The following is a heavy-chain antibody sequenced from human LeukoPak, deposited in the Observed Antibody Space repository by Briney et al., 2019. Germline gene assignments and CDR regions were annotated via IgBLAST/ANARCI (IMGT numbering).Heavy chain of an antibody. CDR1: GYTFIGYY. Sequence: ASVKVSCKASGYTFIGYYIHWVRQAPGQGLEWVGWINPDSGGTHYAQKFQGTVTLTRDTSISTAYMELSSLKSDDTAVYYCARDSTSTAPFDYWGQGTLVTVSS. V-gene: IGHV1-2*02. CDR3: ARDSTSTAPFDY. CDR2: INPDSGGT. D-gene: IGHD5/OR15-5a*01. J-gene: IGHJ4*02.